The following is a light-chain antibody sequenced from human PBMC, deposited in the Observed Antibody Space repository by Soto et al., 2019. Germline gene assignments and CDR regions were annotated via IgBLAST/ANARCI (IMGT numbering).Light chain of an antibody. CDR2: GAS. J-gene: IGKJ1*01. CDR3: QQYGRSGT. V-gene: IGKV3-20*01. Sequence: TQSPSSVSASVGDRITITCRASQSVSNNYLAWYQQKPGQAPRLLIYGASNRATGIPDRFSGSGSGTDFTLTISRLEPEDFAVYYCQQYGRSGTFGQGTKVDIK. CDR1: QSVSNNY.